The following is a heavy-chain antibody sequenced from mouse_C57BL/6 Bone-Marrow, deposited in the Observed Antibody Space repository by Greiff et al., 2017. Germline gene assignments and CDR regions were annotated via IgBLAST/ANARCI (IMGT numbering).Heavy chain of an antibody. CDR1: GYTFTSSW. CDR3: ARSQLGHYFDY. J-gene: IGHJ2*01. D-gene: IGHD4-1*02. CDR2: IDPSDSYT. V-gene: IGHV1-69*01. Sequence: VQLQQPGAELVMPGASVKLSCKASGYTFTSSWMHWVKQRPGQGLEWIGEIDPSDSYTNYNQKFKGKSTLTVDKSSSTAYMQLSSLTSEDSAVYYCARSQLGHYFDYWGQGTTLTVSS.